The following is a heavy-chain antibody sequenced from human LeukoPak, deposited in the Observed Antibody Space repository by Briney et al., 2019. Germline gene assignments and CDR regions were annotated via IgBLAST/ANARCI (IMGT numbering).Heavy chain of an antibody. CDR2: IGPTGTDR. CDR3: AAETIGRHYDY. J-gene: IGHJ4*02. V-gene: IGHV3-21*01. Sequence: PGGSLRLSCAASGFTFSSCGFNWVRQAPGKGLESVSSIGPTGTDRYYADSVRGRFTISRPNAQNSMYLQMDGLRDEDTAVYYCAAETIGRHYDYWGQGTLLTVSS. D-gene: IGHD1-14*01. CDR1: GFTFSSCG.